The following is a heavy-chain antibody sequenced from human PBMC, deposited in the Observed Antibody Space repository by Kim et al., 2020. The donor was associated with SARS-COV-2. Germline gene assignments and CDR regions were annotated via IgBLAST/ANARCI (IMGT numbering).Heavy chain of an antibody. V-gene: IGHV5-10-1*01. J-gene: IGHJ6*02. D-gene: IGHD1-26*01. CDR2: IDPSDSYS. Sequence: GESLKISCRASGYNFAGHWISWVRQMPGKGLEWMGRIDPSDSYSTYSPSFEGLVTISADQSTSTLFVLRASDTATYYCARHSQLSGNYFRSAALDFWGQG. CDR3: ARHSQLSGNYFRSAALDF. CDR1: GYNFAGHW.